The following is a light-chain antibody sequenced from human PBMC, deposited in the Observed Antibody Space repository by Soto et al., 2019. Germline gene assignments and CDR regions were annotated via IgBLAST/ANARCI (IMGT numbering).Light chain of an antibody. CDR2: STS. V-gene: IGKV3-20*01. CDR1: QSVNSNY. CDR3: QQYDKSPWT. Sequence: EIVLTQSPGTLSLSPGEGATLSCRASQSVNSNYLAWFQQKPGQAPRLLIYSTSNRATGIPDRFGGSGSGTDFTLTISRLEPEDFVVYYCQQYDKSPWTFGQGTKVEIK. J-gene: IGKJ1*01.